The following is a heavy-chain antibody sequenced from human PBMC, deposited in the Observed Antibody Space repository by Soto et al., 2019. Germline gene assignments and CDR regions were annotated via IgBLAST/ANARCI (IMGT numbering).Heavy chain of an antibody. J-gene: IGHJ5*01. CDR1: GGTFSSYA. V-gene: IGHV1-69*13. Sequence: SSVKVSCKASGGTFSSYAISWVRQAPGQGLEWMGGIIPIFGTANYAQKFQGRVTITADESTSTAYMELSSLRSEDTAVYYCARMYSDEGLFASWGQGTLVTVSS. D-gene: IGHD2-8*01. CDR2: IIPIFGTA. CDR3: ARMYSDEGLFAS.